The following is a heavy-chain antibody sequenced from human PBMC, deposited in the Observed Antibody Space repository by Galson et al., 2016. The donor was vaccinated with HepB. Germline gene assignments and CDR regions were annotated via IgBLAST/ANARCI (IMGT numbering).Heavy chain of an antibody. CDR3: AHFSSGWYRVGRAFDI. D-gene: IGHD6-19*01. V-gene: IGHV2-5*02. Sequence: PALVKPTQTLTLTCTFSGFSLSTSGVGVGWIRQPPGKALEWLALIYWDGDKHYSPSLRSRLAITKYTPETQVVLTMTNMDPWDQGTYYCAHFSSGWYRVGRAFDIWGQGTIVTGSS. J-gene: IGHJ3*02. CDR1: GFSLSTSGVG. CDR2: IYWDGDK.